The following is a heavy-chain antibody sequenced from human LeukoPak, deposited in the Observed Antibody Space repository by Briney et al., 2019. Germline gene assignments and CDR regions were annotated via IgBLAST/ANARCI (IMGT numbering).Heavy chain of an antibody. D-gene: IGHD6-19*01. J-gene: IGHJ5*02. CDR3: ASRPQYSSGWYWFDH. CDR2: INPNSGGT. Sequence: GASVKVSCKASGYTFTGYYMHWVRQAPGQGLEWMGWINPNSGGTNYAQKFQGRVTMTRDTSISTAYMELSRLRSDDTAVDYCASRPQYSSGWYWFDHWGQGTLVTVSS. V-gene: IGHV1-2*02. CDR1: GYTFTGYY.